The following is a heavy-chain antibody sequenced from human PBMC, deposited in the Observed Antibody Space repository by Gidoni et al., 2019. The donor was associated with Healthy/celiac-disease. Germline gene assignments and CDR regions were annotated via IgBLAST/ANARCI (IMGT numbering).Heavy chain of an antibody. CDR3: ASQPLWFGELPIDY. D-gene: IGHD3-10*01. J-gene: IGHJ4*02. V-gene: IGHV3-30-3*01. CDR2: IAYDGSNK. CDR1: GFTFSSYA. Sequence: QVQLVESGGGVVQPGRSLRRSCAASGFTFSSYAMHWVRQAPGKGLEWVAVIAYDGSNKYYADSVKGRFTISRDNSKNTLYLQMNSLRAEDTAVYYCASQPLWFGELPIDYWGQGTLVTVSS.